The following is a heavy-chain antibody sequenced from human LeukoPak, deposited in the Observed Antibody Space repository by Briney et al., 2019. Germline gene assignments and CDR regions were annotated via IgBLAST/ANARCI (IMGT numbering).Heavy chain of an antibody. Sequence: ASVKVSCKASGYTFTGYYMHWARQAPGQGLEWMGWINPNSGGTNYAQKFQGRVTMTRGTSISTAYMELSRLRSDDTAVYYCARAKVVVAAIHRNWFDPWGQGTLVTVSS. D-gene: IGHD2-15*01. CDR3: ARAKVVVAAIHRNWFDP. J-gene: IGHJ5*02. V-gene: IGHV1-2*02. CDR2: INPNSGGT. CDR1: GYTFTGYY.